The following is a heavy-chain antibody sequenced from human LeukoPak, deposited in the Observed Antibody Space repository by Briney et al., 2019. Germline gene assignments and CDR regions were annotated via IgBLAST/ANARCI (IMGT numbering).Heavy chain of an antibody. V-gene: IGHV3-23*01. CDR3: AKDRRARGVIDNNWFDP. CDR2: ISGSGGST. D-gene: IGHD3-10*01. J-gene: IGHJ5*02. Sequence: GGSLRLSCAASGFTFSSYAMSWVRQAPGKGLEWVSAISGSGGSTYYADSVKGRFTISRDNSKNTLYLQMNSLRTEDTAVYYCAKDRRARGVIDNNWFDPWGQGTLVTVSS. CDR1: GFTFSSYA.